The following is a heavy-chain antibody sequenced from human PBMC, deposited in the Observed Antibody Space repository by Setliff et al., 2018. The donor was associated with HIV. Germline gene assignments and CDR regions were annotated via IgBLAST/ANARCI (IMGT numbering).Heavy chain of an antibody. CDR1: KFTFRQYA. CDR3: AKGSGAAWPYYFDY. D-gene: IGHD3-10*01. V-gene: IGHV3-30*04. CDR2: VSHDESHK. J-gene: IGHJ4*02. Sequence: GGSLRLSCAASKFTFRQYAMYWVRQAPGKGLEWVALVSHDESHKSYAGFVKGRYIISRDNSKNILYLQMNTVRPEDTAVYFCAKGSGAAWPYYFDYWGQGTLVTVSS.